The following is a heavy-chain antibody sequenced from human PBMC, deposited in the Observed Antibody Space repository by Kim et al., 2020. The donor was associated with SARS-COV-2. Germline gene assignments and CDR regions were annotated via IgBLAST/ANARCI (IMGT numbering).Heavy chain of an antibody. CDR3: AKSAASGYYYHGLDV. J-gene: IGHJ6*02. V-gene: IGHV3-23*01. Sequence: GGSLRLSCAASGFTFSIYAMSWVRQAPGKGLEWVSVISGNGVSTYYADSVRGRFTISRDNSKNTLYLQVNSLRAEDTAIYYCAKSAASGYYYHGLDVWGQGSTVTVS. CDR1: GFTFSIYA. D-gene: IGHD6-13*01. CDR2: ISGNGVST.